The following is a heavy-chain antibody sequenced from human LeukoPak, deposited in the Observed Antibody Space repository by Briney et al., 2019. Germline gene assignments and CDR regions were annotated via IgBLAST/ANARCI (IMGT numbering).Heavy chain of an antibody. V-gene: IGHV1-24*01. J-gene: IGHJ6*02. CDR1: GYTFTGYY. Sequence: ASVKVSCKASGYTFTGYYMHWVRQAPGQGLEWMGGFDPEDGETIYAQKFQGRVTMTEDTSTDTAYMELSSLRSEDTAVYYCATVSPSWYYYYGMDVWGQGTTVTVSS. CDR3: ATVSPSWYYYYGMDV. D-gene: IGHD2-2*01. CDR2: FDPEDGET.